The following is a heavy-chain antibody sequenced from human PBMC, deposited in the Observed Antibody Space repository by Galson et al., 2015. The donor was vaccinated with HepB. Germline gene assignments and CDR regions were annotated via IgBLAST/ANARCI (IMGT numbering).Heavy chain of an antibody. CDR1: GFPFSSYT. J-gene: IGHJ4*02. CDR3: AKDNHNFLFDH. Sequence: SLRLSCAASGFPFSSYTMHWVRQAPGKGLEFVSTISPDGDITYYADSERGRFTVSRDNSKNTLYLQMSSLRAEDTAMYYCAKDNHNFLFDHWGQGTQVTVAS. D-gene: IGHD1-1*01. V-gene: IGHV3-64D*06. CDR2: ISPDGDIT.